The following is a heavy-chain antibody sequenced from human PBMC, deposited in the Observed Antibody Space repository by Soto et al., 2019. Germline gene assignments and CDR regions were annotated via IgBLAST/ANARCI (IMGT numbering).Heavy chain of an antibody. J-gene: IGHJ4*02. D-gene: IGHD1-1*01. CDR2: VSFDERNK. V-gene: IGHV3-30*03. CDR3: AVLTVEPAMDDLEK. Sequence: QVQLVESGGRVVQPGKSLRLSCAASGFTFSAYGVHWVRLAPGKGLEWVAVVSFDERNKFYADPVKGRFTISRDNSQNTVYLQMNSLRTEDTAVYYCAVLTVEPAMDDLEKWGQGTLVTVSS. CDR1: GFTFSAYG.